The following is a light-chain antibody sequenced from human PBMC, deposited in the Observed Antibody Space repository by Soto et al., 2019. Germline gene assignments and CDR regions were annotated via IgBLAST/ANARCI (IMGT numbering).Light chain of an antibody. CDR3: SSYAGSNNFVV. V-gene: IGLV2-8*01. CDR1: SSDVGAYDY. Sequence: QSALSQPPSASGSPGQSVTISCTGTSSDVGAYDYVSWYQQYPGKAPKLMIYEVTKRPSGVPDRVSGSKSGNTASLTVSGLQAEDEADYYCSSYAGSNNFVVFGGGTKLTVL. J-gene: IGLJ3*02. CDR2: EVT.